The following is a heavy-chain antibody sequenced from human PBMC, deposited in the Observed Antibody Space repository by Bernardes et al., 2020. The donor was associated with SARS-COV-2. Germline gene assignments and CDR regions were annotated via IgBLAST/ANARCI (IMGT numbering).Heavy chain of an antibody. CDR1: GFSFSTYA. CDR3: ARETGFCSAGSCSMVHFGP. J-gene: IGHJ5*02. Sequence: GWSLRLSCAASGFSFSTYAMSWLRQAPGKGLEWVSAISTSGDNTYYADSVKGRFTISRDNSKNTLYLQMNSLRAEDTAIFYCARETGFCSAGSCSMVHFGPWGQGSLVTVSS. D-gene: IGHD2-15*01. V-gene: IGHV3-23*01. CDR2: ISTSGDNT.